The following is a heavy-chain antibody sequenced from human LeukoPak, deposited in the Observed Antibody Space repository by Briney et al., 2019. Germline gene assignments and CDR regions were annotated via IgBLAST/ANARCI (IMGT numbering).Heavy chain of an antibody. CDR3: ARAVVVVPAAIGSIYYYYYMDV. CDR1: GGTFSSYA. J-gene: IGHJ6*03. Sequence: GSSVKVFCKASGGTFSSYAISWVRQAPGQGLEWMGGIIPIFGTANYAQKFQGRVTITTDESTSTAYMELSSLRSEDTAVYYCARAVVVVPAAIGSIYYYYYMDVWGKGTAVTVSS. V-gene: IGHV1-69*05. D-gene: IGHD2-2*02. CDR2: IIPIFGTA.